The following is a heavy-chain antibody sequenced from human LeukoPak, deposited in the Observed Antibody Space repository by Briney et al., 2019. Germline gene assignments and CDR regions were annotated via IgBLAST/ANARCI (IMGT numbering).Heavy chain of an antibody. Sequence: GGSLRLSCAASGFTVSSNYMSWVRQAPGKGLEWVSVIYSGGSTYYADSVKGRFTISRDNSKNTVYLHMNSLRSEDTAVYYCATARNEGKLRYKWSVAATNPFDYWGQGTLVTVSS. J-gene: IGHJ4*02. CDR2: IYSGGST. D-gene: IGHD2-15*01. V-gene: IGHV3-53*05. CDR1: GFTVSSNY. CDR3: ATARNEGKLRYKWSVAATNPFDY.